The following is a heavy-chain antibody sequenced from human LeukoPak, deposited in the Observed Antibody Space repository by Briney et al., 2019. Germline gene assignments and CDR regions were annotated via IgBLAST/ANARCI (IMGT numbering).Heavy chain of an antibody. Sequence: SETLSLTCTVSGGSISSYYWSWIRQPPGKGLEWLGYISYSGSTNYNPSLKSRVTISVDTSKNQFSLKLSSVTAADTAVYYCAREFGGVVVTATPRAFDIWGQGTMVTVSS. J-gene: IGHJ3*02. CDR2: ISYSGST. CDR3: AREFGGVVVTATPRAFDI. V-gene: IGHV4-59*01. CDR1: GGSISSYY. D-gene: IGHD2-21*02.